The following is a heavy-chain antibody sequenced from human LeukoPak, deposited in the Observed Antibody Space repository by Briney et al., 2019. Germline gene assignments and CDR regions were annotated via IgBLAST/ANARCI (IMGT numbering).Heavy chain of an antibody. Sequence: SETLSLTCAVYGGSFSGYYWSWVRQPPGKGREWIGEINHSGSTNYNPSLKSRVTISVDTSKNPFSLKLSSVTAADTAVYYCARGSHTDYYDSSGYYYGYWGHGTLVTVSS. J-gene: IGHJ4*01. CDR1: GGSFSGYY. V-gene: IGHV4-34*01. CDR2: INHSGST. CDR3: ARGSHTDYYDSSGYYYGY. D-gene: IGHD3-22*01.